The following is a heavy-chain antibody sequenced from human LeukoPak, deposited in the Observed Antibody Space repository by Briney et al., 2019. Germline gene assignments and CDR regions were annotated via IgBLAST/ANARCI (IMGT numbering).Heavy chain of an antibody. CDR1: GFTFSSYA. D-gene: IGHD4-17*01. CDR2: ISDSGGSS. CDR3: AKVGTTVPHYFDC. Sequence: GGSLRLSCAASGFTFSSYAMSWVRQAPGKGLEWVSGISDSGGSSYYGPSVKGRLTISRDNSKNTLYLQMNGLRAEDTAVYYCAKVGTTVPHYFDCWGQGTLVTVSS. V-gene: IGHV3-23*01. J-gene: IGHJ4*02.